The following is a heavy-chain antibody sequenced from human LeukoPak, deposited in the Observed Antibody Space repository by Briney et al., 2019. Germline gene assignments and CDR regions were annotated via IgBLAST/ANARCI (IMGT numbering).Heavy chain of an antibody. CDR1: GFTFSSSA. V-gene: IGHV3-23*01. Sequence: GGSLRLSCAASGFTFSSSAMSWVRQAPGRGLEWVSAISNNGGYTYYADSVQGRFTISRDNSESTLCLQMNSLRAEDTAVYYCAKQLGYCSDGSCYFPYWGQGTLVTVSS. CDR3: AKQLGYCSDGSCYFPY. CDR2: ISNNGGYT. D-gene: IGHD2-15*01. J-gene: IGHJ4*02.